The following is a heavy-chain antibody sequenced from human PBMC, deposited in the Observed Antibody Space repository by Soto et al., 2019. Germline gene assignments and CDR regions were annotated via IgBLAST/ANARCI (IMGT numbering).Heavy chain of an antibody. CDR1: GYTFTGYY. V-gene: IGHV1-2*04. J-gene: IGHJ6*04. D-gene: IGHD6-19*01. Sequence: ASVKVSCKASGYTFTGYYMHWVRQAPGQGLEWMGWINPNSGGTNYAQKFQGWVTMTRDTSISTAYMELSRLRSDDTAVYYCARVRIAVAGYYYVMAVWGKGTTVTVSS. CDR3: ARVRIAVAGYYYVMAV. CDR2: INPNSGGT.